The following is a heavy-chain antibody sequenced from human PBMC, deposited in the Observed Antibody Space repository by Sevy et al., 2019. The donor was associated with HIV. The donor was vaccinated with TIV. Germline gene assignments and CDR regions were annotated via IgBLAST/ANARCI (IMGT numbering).Heavy chain of an antibody. CDR2: IYYSGTT. V-gene: IGHV4-59*01. CDR1: GGSISGDS. J-gene: IGHJ4*02. Sequence: SETLSLTCSVSGGSISGDSWGWIRQPPTKELEWIGNIYYSGTTNYNPSLKSPVTISVDTSKNQFSLNLSSVTAADTAVYYCARGGGSFDYWGQGTLVTVSS. CDR3: ARGGGSFDY. D-gene: IGHD2-15*01.